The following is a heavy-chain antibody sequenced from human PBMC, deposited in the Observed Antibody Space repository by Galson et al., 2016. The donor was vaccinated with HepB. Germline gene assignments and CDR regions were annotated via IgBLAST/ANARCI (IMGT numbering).Heavy chain of an antibody. J-gene: IGHJ4*02. CDR2: IGHDGRNE. V-gene: IGHV3-33*01. CDR3: SRGSQDDIEVDGDLEQDY. Sequence: SLRLSCAASGFIFSQYGMHWVRQAPGKGLESVAVIGHDGRNEYYADSVKGRFTISRDNSKNTLYVQMSNLRVEDTAVYYCSRGSQDDIEVDGDLEQDYWGQGTLVTVSP. D-gene: IGHD2-15*01. CDR1: GFIFSQYG.